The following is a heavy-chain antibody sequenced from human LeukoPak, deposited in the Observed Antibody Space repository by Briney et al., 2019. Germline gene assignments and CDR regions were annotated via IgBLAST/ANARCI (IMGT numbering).Heavy chain of an antibody. V-gene: IGHV4-39*01. J-gene: IGHJ5*02. D-gene: IGHD1-26*01. CDR1: GGSISSSSYY. Sequence: SETLSLTCTVSGGSISSSSYYWGWIRQPPGKGLEWIGSIYYGGSTYYNPSLNSRVTISVNTSKNQFSLKLSSVTAADTAVYYCARHFMSVRFYPGGSQRTSKGFDPWGQGTLVTVSS. CDR3: ARHFMSVRFYPGGSQRTSKGFDP. CDR2: IYYGGST.